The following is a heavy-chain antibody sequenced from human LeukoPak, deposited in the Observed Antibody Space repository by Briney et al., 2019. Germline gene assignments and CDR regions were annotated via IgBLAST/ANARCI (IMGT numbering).Heavy chain of an antibody. Sequence: GGSLRLSCVGFGYTFDDHGMSWVRQAPGKGLEWVAGINWNGGSTGYADSVKGRFTISRDNAKNSLYLQMNSLRAEDTALYRCARGDRSDWYFDYWGQGTLVTVSS. V-gene: IGHV3-20*01. CDR2: INWNGGST. J-gene: IGHJ4*02. D-gene: IGHD3-22*01. CDR1: GYTFDDHG. CDR3: ARGDRSDWYFDY.